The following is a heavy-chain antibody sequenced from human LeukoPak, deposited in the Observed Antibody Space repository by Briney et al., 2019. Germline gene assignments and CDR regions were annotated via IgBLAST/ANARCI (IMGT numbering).Heavy chain of an antibody. J-gene: IGHJ4*02. CDR1: GGSFSGYY. D-gene: IGHD4-23*01. V-gene: IGHV4-34*01. CDR3: ARHLYGGNFDY. CDR2: INHSGST. Sequence: SETLSLTCAVYGGSFSGYYWSWIRQPPGKGLEWIGEINHSGSTNYNPSFKSRVTISVDTSKNQFSLKLSSVAAADTAVYYCARHLYGGNFDYWGQGTLVTVSS.